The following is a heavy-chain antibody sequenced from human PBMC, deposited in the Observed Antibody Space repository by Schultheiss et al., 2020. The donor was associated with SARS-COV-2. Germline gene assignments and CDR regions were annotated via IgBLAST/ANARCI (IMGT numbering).Heavy chain of an antibody. J-gene: IGHJ4*02. V-gene: IGHV4-59*08. CDR3: ASLVGATHWFDY. Sequence: GSLRLSCTVSGGSISSYYWSWIRQPPGKGLEWIGYIYYSGSTNYNPSLKSRVTISVDTSKNQFSLKLSSVTAADTAVYYCASLVGATHWFDYWGQGTLVTVSS. CDR1: GGSISSYY. D-gene: IGHD1-26*01. CDR2: IYYSGST.